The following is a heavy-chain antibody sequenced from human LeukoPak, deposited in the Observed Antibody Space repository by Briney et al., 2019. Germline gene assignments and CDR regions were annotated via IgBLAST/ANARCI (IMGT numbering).Heavy chain of an antibody. J-gene: IGHJ3*02. Sequence: PGGSLRPSCAASGFTFSSYGMHWVRQAPGKGLEWVAVIWYDGSNKYYADSVKGRFTISRDNSKNTLYLQMNSLRAEDTAVYYCARDPPEDAFDIWGQGTMVTVSS. CDR1: GFTFSSYG. V-gene: IGHV3-33*01. CDR2: IWYDGSNK. CDR3: ARDPPEDAFDI. D-gene: IGHD1-14*01.